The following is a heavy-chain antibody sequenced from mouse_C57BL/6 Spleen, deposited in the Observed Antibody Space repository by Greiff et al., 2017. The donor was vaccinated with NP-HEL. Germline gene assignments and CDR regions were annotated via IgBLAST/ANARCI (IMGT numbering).Heavy chain of an antibody. CDR1: GYTFTSYW. Sequence: QVQLQQPGAELVKPGASVKLSCKASGYTFTSYWMQWVNQRPGQGLEWIGEIDPSDSYTNYNQKFKGKATLTVDTSSSTAYMQLSSLTSEDSAVYYCAELGRDFDYWGQGTTLTVSS. V-gene: IGHV1-50*01. D-gene: IGHD4-1*01. CDR3: AELGRDFDY. J-gene: IGHJ2*01. CDR2: IDPSDSYT.